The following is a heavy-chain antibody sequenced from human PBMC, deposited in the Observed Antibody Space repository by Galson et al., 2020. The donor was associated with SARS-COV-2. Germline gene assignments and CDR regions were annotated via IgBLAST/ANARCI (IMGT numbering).Heavy chain of an antibody. D-gene: IGHD3-10*01. CDR2: ITTETGDK. CDR1: GFTFSAHS. Sequence: GESLKISCAASGFTFSAHSMNWVRQAPGKGLEWVSSITTETGDKSYTDAVKGRFTISRDDAKNSLFLQMNNLRVEDTAVYYCARDYFGSGYGMDVWGQGTTVTVSS. J-gene: IGHJ6*02. CDR3: ARDYFGSGYGMDV. V-gene: IGHV3-21*06.